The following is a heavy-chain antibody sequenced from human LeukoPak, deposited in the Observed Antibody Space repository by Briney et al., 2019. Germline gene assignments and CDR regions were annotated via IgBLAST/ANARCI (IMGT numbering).Heavy chain of an antibody. V-gene: IGHV3-23*01. J-gene: IGHJ4*02. CDR2: ISGSGRST. CDR1: GFTFSSYA. D-gene: IGHD3-22*01. CDR3: AKVPGVVVITYFGY. Sequence: SLRLSCAASGFTFSSYAISWVRQAPGNGLKCFTAISGSGRSTYYADSVKRRFTISRDNSKNTLYLQRNSLRAEDTALYYCAKVPGVVVITYFGYWGQGTLVTVSS.